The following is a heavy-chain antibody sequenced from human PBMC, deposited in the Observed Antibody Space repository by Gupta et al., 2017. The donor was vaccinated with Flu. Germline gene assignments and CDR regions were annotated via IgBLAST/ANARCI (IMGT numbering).Heavy chain of an antibody. CDR2: ISIGGTK. V-gene: IGHV4-4*07. CDR1: GDCISSHF. Sequence: QVQLQESGPGLVKPSETLSLTCIVSGDCISSHFWSWIRQPAGKGLEWSGRISIGGTKNYNTSHKSRVAMSVDTSKNQFSLKLYSVTAADTAMYYCVRENYSLYYARDVWGQGTPVTV. CDR3: VRENYSLYYARDV. J-gene: IGHJ6*02. D-gene: IGHD2-21*01.